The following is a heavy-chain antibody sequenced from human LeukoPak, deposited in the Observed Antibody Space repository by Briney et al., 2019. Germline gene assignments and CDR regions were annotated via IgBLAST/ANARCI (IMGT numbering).Heavy chain of an antibody. Sequence: GGSLRLSCAVSGFPFSNSWMYWVRQAPGKGLEGVANIKKDGSGISYVDSVKGRFIISRDNARNSLYLQMNSLRVEDTAVYFCAGGSSMEVWGKRTAVTVSS. J-gene: IGHJ6*04. CDR1: GFPFSNSW. V-gene: IGHV3-7*03. CDR2: IKKDGSGI. CDR3: AGGSSMEV. D-gene: IGHD1-26*01.